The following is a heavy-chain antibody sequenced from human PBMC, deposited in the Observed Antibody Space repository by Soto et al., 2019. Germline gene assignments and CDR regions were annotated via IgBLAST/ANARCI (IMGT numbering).Heavy chain of an antibody. Sequence: QVQLVESGGGVVQPGRSLRLSCAASGFTFSSYAMHWVRQAPGKGLEWVAVISYDGSNKYYADSVKGRFTISRDNSKNTLYLQMNSLRAEDTAVNYCACSSGWYSAFDIWGQGTMVTVSS. CDR1: GFTFSSYA. CDR3: ACSSGWYSAFDI. CDR2: ISYDGSNK. V-gene: IGHV3-30-3*01. D-gene: IGHD6-19*01. J-gene: IGHJ3*02.